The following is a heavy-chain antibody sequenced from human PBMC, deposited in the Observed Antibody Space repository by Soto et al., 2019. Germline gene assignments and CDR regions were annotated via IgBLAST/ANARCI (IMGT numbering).Heavy chain of an antibody. Sequence: QVQLVESGGGLVTPGGSLRLSCAASGFTFSDYYMSWIRQSPGKGLEGGSYISSSGSTIYYADSVKGRFTISRDNAKKSLYLQMSSLRAEDTAVYYCAGAGYTSSARYYYGMDVWGQGTTVTVSS. CDR2: ISSSGSTI. J-gene: IGHJ6*02. CDR3: AGAGYTSSARYYYGMDV. CDR1: GFTFSDYY. V-gene: IGHV3-11*01. D-gene: IGHD6-13*01.